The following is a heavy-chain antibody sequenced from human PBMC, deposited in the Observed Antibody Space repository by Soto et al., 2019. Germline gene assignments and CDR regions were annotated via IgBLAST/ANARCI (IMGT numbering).Heavy chain of an antibody. Sequence: SETLCVTCTVSGGSIINGDYYWSWIRQPPGKGLEWIGYIYYSGNTYYNPSLKSRVMISVDTSKNQFSLNLSSVTAADTAVYYCASGYYDILTGRDTKYYFDYWGQGTLVTVSS. V-gene: IGHV4-30-4*01. D-gene: IGHD3-9*01. CDR2: IYYSGNT. CDR3: ASGYYDILTGRDTKYYFDY. J-gene: IGHJ4*02. CDR1: GGSIINGDYY.